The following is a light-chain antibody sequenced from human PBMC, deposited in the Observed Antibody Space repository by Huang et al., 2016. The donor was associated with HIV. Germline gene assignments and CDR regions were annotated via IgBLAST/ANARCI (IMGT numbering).Light chain of an antibody. Sequence: EIVLKQSPGTLSLSPGERATLSCRASQSLIADYLAWYQQKPGQAPRLLIYDAYITSTGIRERFSVIGSWTYFTLTFYRLEPEYFAVYVCQLYAVSPLTFGQGTKVEIK. CDR1: QSLIADY. J-gene: IGKJ1*01. CDR2: DAY. V-gene: IGKV3-20*01. CDR3: QLYAVSPLT.